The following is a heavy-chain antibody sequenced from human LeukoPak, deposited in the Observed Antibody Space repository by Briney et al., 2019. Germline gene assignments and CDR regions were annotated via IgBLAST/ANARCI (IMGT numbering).Heavy chain of an antibody. CDR1: GFTFSSYG. CDR2: IWYDGSNK. J-gene: IGHJ6*02. CDR3: ARGGCSSTSCTHFYYYGMDV. D-gene: IGHD2-2*01. V-gene: IGHV3-33*01. Sequence: GGSLRLSCAASGFTFSSYGMHWVRQAPGKGLEWVAVIWYDGSNKYYADSVKGRFTISRDNSKNTLYLQMNSLRAEDTAVYYCARGGCSSTSCTHFYYYGMDVWGQGTTVPVSS.